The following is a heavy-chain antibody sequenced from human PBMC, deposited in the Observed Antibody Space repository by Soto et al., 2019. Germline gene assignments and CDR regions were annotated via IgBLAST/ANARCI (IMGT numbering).Heavy chain of an antibody. CDR1: GFTFSSVA. J-gene: IGHJ4*02. CDR3: AKIESRFFYDSTGYYPFDY. D-gene: IGHD3-22*01. Sequence: GGSRRLSCAGSGFTFSSVAMTWVRQAPGKGLEWVSSISGSGDSTYYADSVKGRFTISRDNSKNTLYLQMNSLRAEDTAVYYCAKIESRFFYDSTGYYPFDYWGQGTLVTVSS. V-gene: IGHV3-23*01. CDR2: ISGSGDST.